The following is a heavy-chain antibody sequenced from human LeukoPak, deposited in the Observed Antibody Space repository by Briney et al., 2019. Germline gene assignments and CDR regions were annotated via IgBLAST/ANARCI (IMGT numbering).Heavy chain of an antibody. Sequence: ASETLSLTCAVYGGSFSGYYWSWIRQPPGKGLEWIGEINHSGSTNYNPSLKSRVTISVDTSKNQFSLKLTSVTAADTAVYYCARGGEYYGSGSYSPFDYWGQGTLVTVSS. CDR1: GGSFSGYY. J-gene: IGHJ4*02. CDR3: ARGGEYYGSGSYSPFDY. V-gene: IGHV4-34*01. CDR2: INHSGST. D-gene: IGHD3-10*01.